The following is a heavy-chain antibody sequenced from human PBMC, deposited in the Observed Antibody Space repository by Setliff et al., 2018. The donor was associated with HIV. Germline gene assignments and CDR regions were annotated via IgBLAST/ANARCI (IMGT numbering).Heavy chain of an antibody. D-gene: IGHD4-17*01. J-gene: IGHJ6*04. V-gene: IGHV1-24*01. CDR1: GYTLTELS. CDR3: ARDNYDDYSRVQMDV. Sequence: ASVKVSCKVSGYTLTELSMHWVRQAPGKGLEWMGSFDPEDGETTYAQKFQGRVTMTTDTSTSTAYMELRSLRSDDTAIYYCARDNYDDYSRVQMDVWGKGTTVTVSA. CDR2: FDPEDGET.